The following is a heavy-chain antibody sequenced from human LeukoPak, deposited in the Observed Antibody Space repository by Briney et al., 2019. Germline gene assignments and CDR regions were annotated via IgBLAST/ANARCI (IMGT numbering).Heavy chain of an antibody. Sequence: SETLSLTCTVDGRSLSVYYWTWIRHPPGKGLEWLGEINHGGSTNYNPSLESRVTMSLDTSEKQFSLKLKSVTAADTAVYFCARKIWFGKKAGYFDYWGQGSLVTVSS. V-gene: IGHV4-34*01. CDR2: INHGGST. CDR3: ARKIWFGKKAGYFDY. CDR1: GRSLSVYY. D-gene: IGHD3-10*01. J-gene: IGHJ4*02.